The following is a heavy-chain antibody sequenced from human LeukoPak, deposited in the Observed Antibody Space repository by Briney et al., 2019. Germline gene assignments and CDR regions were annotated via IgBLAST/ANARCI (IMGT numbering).Heavy chain of an antibody. CDR3: ARRRGNTSGFQGYYFDY. CDR1: GGSVSSGDYY. Sequence: SETLSLTCTVSGGSVSSGDYYWSWIRQLPGKGLEWIGYIYYSGSTFYNPSLKSRLTISVDTSKNQFSLKLSSVTAADTAVYYCARRRGNTSGFQGYYFDYWGQGTLVTVSS. J-gene: IGHJ4*02. V-gene: IGHV4-31*03. D-gene: IGHD6-19*01. CDR2: IYYSGST.